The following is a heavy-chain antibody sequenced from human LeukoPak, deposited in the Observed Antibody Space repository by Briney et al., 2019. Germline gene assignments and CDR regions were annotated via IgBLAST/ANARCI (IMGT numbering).Heavy chain of an antibody. Sequence: GGSLRLSCAASGFTVSSNYMSWFRQAPGKGLEWVSVIYSGGSTYYADSVKGRFTISKDNSKNTLYLQMNSPRAEDTAVYYCARDSRGRAVAPQPDYYFDYWGQGTLVTVSS. D-gene: IGHD6-19*01. CDR2: IYSGGST. V-gene: IGHV3-53*01. J-gene: IGHJ4*02. CDR3: ARDSRGRAVAPQPDYYFDY. CDR1: GFTVSSNY.